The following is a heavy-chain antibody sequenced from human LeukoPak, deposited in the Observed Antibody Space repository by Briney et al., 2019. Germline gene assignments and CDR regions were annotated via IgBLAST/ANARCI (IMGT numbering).Heavy chain of an antibody. CDR3: TRGLGEHGGVSDR. CDR1: GFSFSGHW. CDR2: ISPTGSTT. Sequence: GGSLRLSCIASGFSFSGHWMHWARQLPGKGLVWVSRISPTGSTTSYADSVKGRFTVSRDNAKNTLYLQVNNLRAEDTAVYYCTRGLGEHGGVSDRWGQGTLVIVS. J-gene: IGHJ5*02. D-gene: IGHD3-16*01. V-gene: IGHV3-74*01.